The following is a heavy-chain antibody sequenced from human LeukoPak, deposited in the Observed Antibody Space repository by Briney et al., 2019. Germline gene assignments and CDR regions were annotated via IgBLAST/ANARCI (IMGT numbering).Heavy chain of an antibody. J-gene: IGHJ6*02. V-gene: IGHV1-18*01. CDR3: ARDRYEEQQLVMYYYYGMDV. CDR2: ISAYNGNT. D-gene: IGHD6-13*01. CDR1: GYTFTSYG. Sequence: ASVKVSCKASGYTFTSYGISWVRQAPGQGLEWMGWISAYNGNTNYAQKLQGRVTMTTDTSTSTAYMELRSLRPGDTAVYYCARDRYEEQQLVMYYYYGMDVWGQGTLVTVSS.